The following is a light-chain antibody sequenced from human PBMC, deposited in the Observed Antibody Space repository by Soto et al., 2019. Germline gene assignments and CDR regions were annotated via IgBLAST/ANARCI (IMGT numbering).Light chain of an antibody. CDR1: ESFSRN. Sequence: VMTQSAATLSVSPGEGDNLXCRASESFSRNLVWSQQKAGKAPRLLISDASNRATGIQARLSGSGSGKDFTLNISSLEPEEFAVYYCNQRQYWPPITFGQGTRLEIK. CDR2: DAS. CDR3: NQRQYWPPIT. V-gene: IGKV3-11*01. J-gene: IGKJ5*01.